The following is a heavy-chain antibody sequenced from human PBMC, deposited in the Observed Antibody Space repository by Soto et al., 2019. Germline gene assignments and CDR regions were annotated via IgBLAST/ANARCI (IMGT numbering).Heavy chain of an antibody. CDR3: ARSTGHFLQ. V-gene: IGHV3-30*03. CDR2: ASHDGTNK. J-gene: IGHJ4*02. D-gene: IGHD4-4*01. Sequence: GGSLRLSCAASGFTFRHSGMHWLRQPPGKGLEWVALASHDGTNKFYRDSVKGRFTISRDNSKDTLFLQMYSLRPEDTAVYYCARSTGHFLQWGQGIQVTVSS. CDR1: GFTFRHSG.